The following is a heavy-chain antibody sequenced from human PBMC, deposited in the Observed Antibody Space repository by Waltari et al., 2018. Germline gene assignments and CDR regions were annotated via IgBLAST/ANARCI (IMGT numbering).Heavy chain of an antibody. D-gene: IGHD3-22*01. Sequence: QVQLVESGGGVVQPGRSLRLSCAASGFTFSSYAMHWVRQAPGKGLEWVAVISYDGCNKYYADSVKGRFTISRDNSKNTLYLQMNSLRAEDTAVYYCARAEEVKYYYDSSGYYGYYFDYWGQGTLVTVSS. CDR1: GFTFSSYA. CDR2: ISYDGCNK. V-gene: IGHV3-30*04. CDR3: ARAEEVKYYYDSSGYYGYYFDY. J-gene: IGHJ4*02.